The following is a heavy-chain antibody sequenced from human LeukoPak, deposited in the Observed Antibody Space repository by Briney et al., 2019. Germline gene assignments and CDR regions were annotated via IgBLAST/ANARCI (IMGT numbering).Heavy chain of an antibody. Sequence: GGSLRLSCAASGFTFSSYAMHWVRQAPGKGLEWVAVISYDGSNKYYADSVKGRFTISRDNSKNTLYLQMNSLRAEDTAVYYCARGETVRERLARAYMDVWGKGTTVTVSS. J-gene: IGHJ6*03. CDR2: ISYDGSNK. CDR3: ARGETVRERLARAYMDV. CDR1: GFTFSSYA. V-gene: IGHV3-30-3*01. D-gene: IGHD1-26*01.